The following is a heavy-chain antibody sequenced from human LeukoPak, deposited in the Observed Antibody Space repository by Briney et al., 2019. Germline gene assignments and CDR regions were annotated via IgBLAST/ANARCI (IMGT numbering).Heavy chain of an antibody. CDR3: ARDVAPRPYYYMDV. CDR2: ISGSGDSP. V-gene: IGHV3-23*01. Sequence: GGSLRLSCAASEFTFTNYALSWVRQAPGKGLEWVSAISGSGDSPYYADSVKGRFTISRDNSKNTLFLQMTSLRAEDTAVYYCARDVAPRPYYYMDVWGRGTTVTVSS. J-gene: IGHJ6*03. D-gene: IGHD6-6*01. CDR1: EFTFTNYA.